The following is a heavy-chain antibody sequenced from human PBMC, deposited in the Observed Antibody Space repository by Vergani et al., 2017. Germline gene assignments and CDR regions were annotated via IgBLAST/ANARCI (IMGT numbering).Heavy chain of an antibody. Sequence: QVQLQESGPGLVKPSQTLSLTCTVSGGSISSGSYYWSWIRQPAGKGLEWIGRIYTSGSTNYNPSLKSRVTISVDTSKNQFSLKLSSVTAADTAVYYCARAYCGGDCYAPYYYYGMVVWGQGTTVTVSS. D-gene: IGHD2-21*02. CDR3: ARAYCGGDCYAPYYYYGMVV. J-gene: IGHJ6*02. CDR2: IYTSGST. V-gene: IGHV4-61*02. CDR1: GGSISSGSYY.